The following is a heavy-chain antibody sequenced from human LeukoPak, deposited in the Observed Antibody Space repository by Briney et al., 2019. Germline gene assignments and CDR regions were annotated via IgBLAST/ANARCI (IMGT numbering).Heavy chain of an antibody. J-gene: IGHJ4*02. CDR2: IIPIFGTA. CDR1: GGTFSSYA. CDR3: AREEFRIAARPRGLTG. D-gene: IGHD6-6*01. V-gene: IGHV1-69*05. Sequence: SVNVSCKASGGTFSSYAISGVRQAPGQGLEWMGGIIPIFGTANYAQKFQGRVTITTDESTSTAYMELSSLRSEDTAVYYCAREEFRIAARPRGLTGWGQGTLVTVSS.